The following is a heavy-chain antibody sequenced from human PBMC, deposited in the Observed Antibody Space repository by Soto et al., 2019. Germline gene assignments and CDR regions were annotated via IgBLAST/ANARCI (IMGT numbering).Heavy chain of an antibody. CDR1: GFTVSSNY. J-gene: IGHJ6*02. V-gene: IGHV3-53*01. CDR2: IYSGGST. CDR3: ARDRQWLVPEMGYYYGMDV. D-gene: IGHD6-19*01. Sequence: GGSLRLSCAASGFTVSSNYMSWVRQAPGKGLEWVSVIYSGGSTYYADSVKGRFTISRDNSKNTLYLQMNSLRAEDTAVYYCARDRQWLVPEMGYYYGMDVWGQGTTVTVSS.